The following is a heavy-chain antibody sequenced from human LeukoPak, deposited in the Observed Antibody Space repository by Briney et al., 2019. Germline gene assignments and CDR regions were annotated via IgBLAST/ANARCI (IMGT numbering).Heavy chain of an antibody. CDR2: ISSNGGST. CDR1: GFTFSSYA. D-gene: IGHD3-9*01. V-gene: IGHV3-64*01. J-gene: IGHJ3*02. CDR3: ARDPHPLYYDILTGYGAFDI. Sequence: PGGSLRLSCAASGFTFSSYAMHWVRQAPGKGLEYVSAISSNGGSTYYANSVKGRFTTSRDNSKNTLYLQMGSLRAEDMAVYYCARDPHPLYYDILTGYGAFDIWGQGTMVTVSS.